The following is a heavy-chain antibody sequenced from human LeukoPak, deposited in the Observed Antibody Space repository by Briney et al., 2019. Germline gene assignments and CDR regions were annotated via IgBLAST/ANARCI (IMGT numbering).Heavy chain of an antibody. D-gene: IGHD3-10*01. CDR3: ARGPAKRGFLDY. CDR2: ISYDGSNK. V-gene: IGHV3-30*04. Sequence: PGGSLRLSCAASGFTFSSYAMHWVRQAPGKGLEWVAVISYDGSNKYYADSVKGRFTISRDNSKNTLYLQMNSLRPEDTAIYYCARGPAKRGFLDYWGQGTLVTVSS. CDR1: GFTFSSYA. J-gene: IGHJ4*02.